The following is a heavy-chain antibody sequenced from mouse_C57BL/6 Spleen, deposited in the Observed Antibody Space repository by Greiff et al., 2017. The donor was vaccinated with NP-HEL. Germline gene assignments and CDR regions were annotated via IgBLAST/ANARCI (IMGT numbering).Heavy chain of an antibody. V-gene: IGHV1-76*01. J-gene: IGHJ3*01. Sequence: QVHVKQSGAELVRPGASGKLSCKASGYTFTDYYINGVRQRPGKGLEWIARIYPGSGTTYYKEKFKGKSTLTAEKSSSTAYMQLSSLTSEDSAVYFCAPYDGFFAYWGQGTLVTVSA. CDR3: APYDGFFAY. CDR2: IYPGSGTT. CDR1: GYTFTDYY. D-gene: IGHD2-3*01.